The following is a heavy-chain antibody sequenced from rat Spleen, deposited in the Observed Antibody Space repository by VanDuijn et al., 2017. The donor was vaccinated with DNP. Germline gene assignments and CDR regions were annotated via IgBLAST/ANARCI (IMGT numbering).Heavy chain of an antibody. CDR3: STNWELYY. CDR1: GFTFSDYY. CDR2: ISYHGGNT. Sequence: EVQLVESGGGLVQPGRSLKLSCTASGFTFSDYYMAWVRQAPAEGLECVAYISYHGGNTYYGDSVKGRFTISRDNAKNTAYLQMNSLRSEETATYYCSTNWELYYWGQGVMVTVSS. J-gene: IGHJ2*01. V-gene: IGHV5-20*01. D-gene: IGHD5-1*01.